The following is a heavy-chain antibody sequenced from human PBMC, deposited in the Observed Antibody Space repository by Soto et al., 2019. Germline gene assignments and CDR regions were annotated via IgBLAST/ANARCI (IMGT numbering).Heavy chain of an antibody. D-gene: IGHD1-26*01. Sequence: QVQLVQSGAEVKKPGSSVKVSCKASGGTFSSSAISWVRQAPGQGLEWMGGIIPICGTANYAQKFQGRVTITADESTSTAYMELSSLRSEDTAVYYCARGPHSGSDGGGLGAFDIWGQGTMVTVSS. V-gene: IGHV1-69*01. CDR3: ARGPHSGSDGGGLGAFDI. J-gene: IGHJ3*02. CDR2: IIPICGTA. CDR1: GGTFSSSA.